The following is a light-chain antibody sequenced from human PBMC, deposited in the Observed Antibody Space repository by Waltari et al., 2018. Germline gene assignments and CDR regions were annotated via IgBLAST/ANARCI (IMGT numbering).Light chain of an antibody. Sequence: DLMMTQSPISLPVSPGEPAYISCRSSQSLLHSNGSHYLVWYLQKPGQSPQPLLCFGSNRASGVADRFSGSASGTDLTLKVSRVEAEDVGVYFCMQGLQIPFTFGQGTKLEI. J-gene: IGKJ2*01. CDR3: MQGLQIPFT. V-gene: IGKV2-28*01. CDR1: QSLLHSNGSHY. CDR2: FGS.